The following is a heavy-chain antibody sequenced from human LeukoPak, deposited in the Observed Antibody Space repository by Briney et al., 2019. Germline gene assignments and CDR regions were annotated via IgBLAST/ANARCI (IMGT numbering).Heavy chain of an antibody. V-gene: IGHV3-21*01. J-gene: IGHJ4*02. Sequence: GGSLRLSCAASGFTFSSYSMNWVRQAPGKGLEWVSSISSSSYIYYADSVKGRFTISRDNAKNSLYLQMNSLRAEDTAVYYCARAPRTWIQLWSLFDSWDQGTLVTVSS. CDR3: ARAPRTWIQLWSLFDS. CDR2: ISSSSYI. CDR1: GFTFSSYS. D-gene: IGHD5-18*01.